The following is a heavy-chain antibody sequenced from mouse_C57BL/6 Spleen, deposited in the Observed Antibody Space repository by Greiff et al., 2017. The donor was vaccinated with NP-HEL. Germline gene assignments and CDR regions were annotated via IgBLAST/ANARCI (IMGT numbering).Heavy chain of an antibody. J-gene: IGHJ4*01. CDR1: GYTFTSYW. CDR2: IDPSDSYT. V-gene: IGHV1-69*01. D-gene: IGHD2-10*02. Sequence: QVQLQQPGAELVMPGASVKLSCKASGYTFTSYWMHWVKQRPGQGLAWIGEIDPSDSYTNYNQKFKGKSTLTVDKSSSTAYMQLSSLTSEDSAVYYCARSLDSQTYAMDYWGQGTSVTVSS. CDR3: ARSLDSQTYAMDY.